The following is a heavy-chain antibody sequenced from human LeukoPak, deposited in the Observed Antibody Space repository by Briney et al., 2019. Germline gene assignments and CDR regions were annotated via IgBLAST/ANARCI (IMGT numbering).Heavy chain of an antibody. Sequence: ASVKVSCKVSGYTLTELSMHWVRQAPGKGLEWMGGFDPEDGETIYAQKFQGRVTMTEDTSTDTAYMELSSLRSDDTAVYYCARDRGSTIFGVVRDYYYYYMDVWGKGTTVTVSS. J-gene: IGHJ6*03. CDR3: ARDRGSTIFGVVRDYYYYYMDV. CDR1: GYTLTELS. CDR2: FDPEDGET. D-gene: IGHD3-3*01. V-gene: IGHV1-24*01.